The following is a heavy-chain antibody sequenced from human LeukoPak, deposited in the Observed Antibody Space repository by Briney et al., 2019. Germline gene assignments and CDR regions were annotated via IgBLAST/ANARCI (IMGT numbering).Heavy chain of an antibody. CDR3: ARVGHVQNPYYYDSSGYLLD. CDR2: IYHSGST. Sequence: PSETLSLTCTVSGFSISSGYYWGWIRQSPGKGLEWSGNIYHSGSTYYNPSLKSRVTTSVDTSKNQFSLKLSSVTAADTAVYYCARVGHVQNPYYYDSSGYLLDWGQGTLVTVSS. CDR1: GFSISSGYY. J-gene: IGHJ4*02. D-gene: IGHD3-22*01. V-gene: IGHV4-38-2*02.